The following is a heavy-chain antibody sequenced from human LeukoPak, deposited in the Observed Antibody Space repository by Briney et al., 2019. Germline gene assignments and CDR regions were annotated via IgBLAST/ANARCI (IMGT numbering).Heavy chain of an antibody. D-gene: IGHD3-10*01. V-gene: IGHV1-18*01. CDR2: ISAYNGNT. Sequence: ASVKVSCKASGYTFTSYGISWVRQAPGQGLEWMGWISAYNGNTIYAQKFQGRVTMTEDTSTDTAYMELSSLRSEDTAVYYCATGLLWFGELQERGDYWGQGTLVTVSS. J-gene: IGHJ4*02. CDR1: GYTFTSYG. CDR3: ATGLLWFGELQERGDY.